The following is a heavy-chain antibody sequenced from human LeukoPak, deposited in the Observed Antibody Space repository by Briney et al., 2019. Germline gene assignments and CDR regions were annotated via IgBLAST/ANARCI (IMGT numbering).Heavy chain of an antibody. CDR2: IYYSGST. V-gene: IGHV4-39*01. CDR3: ATGRSGWYYD. Sequence: SETLSLTCTVSGGSISSSSYYWGWIRQPPGKGLEWIGSIYYSGSTYYNPSLKSRVTISVDTSKNQFSLKLNSVTAADTAVYYCATGRSGWYYDWGQGTLVTVSS. D-gene: IGHD6-19*01. CDR1: GGSISSSSYY. J-gene: IGHJ4*02.